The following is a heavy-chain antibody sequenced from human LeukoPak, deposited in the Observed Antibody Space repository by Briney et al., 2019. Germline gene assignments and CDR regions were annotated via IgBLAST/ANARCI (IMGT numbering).Heavy chain of an antibody. V-gene: IGHV4-59*04. Sequence: GSLRLSCAASGFTFSSYAMSWVRQAPGKGLEWIGTIYYSGSTYYNPSLKSRVIMSVDTSKNQFSLKLSSVTATDTAVYYCARRGYNTGYDLTWGQGTLVTVSS. CDR1: GFTFSSYA. D-gene: IGHD5-12*01. CDR3: ARRGYNTGYDLT. J-gene: IGHJ5*02. CDR2: IYYSGST.